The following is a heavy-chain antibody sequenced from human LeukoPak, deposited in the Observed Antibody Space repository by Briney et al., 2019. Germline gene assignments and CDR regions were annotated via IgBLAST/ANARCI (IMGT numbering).Heavy chain of an antibody. D-gene: IGHD4-17*01. V-gene: IGHV3-23*01. CDR1: GFTFSSYA. CDR3: AKDARLYGDYIAYFDY. Sequence: AGGSLRLSCAASGFTFSSYAMSWVRQAPGKGLEWVSAISGSGGSTYYADSVKGRFTISRDNSKNTLYLQMNSLRAEDTAVYYCAKDARLYGDYIAYFDYWGQGTLVTVSS. CDR2: ISGSGGST. J-gene: IGHJ4*02.